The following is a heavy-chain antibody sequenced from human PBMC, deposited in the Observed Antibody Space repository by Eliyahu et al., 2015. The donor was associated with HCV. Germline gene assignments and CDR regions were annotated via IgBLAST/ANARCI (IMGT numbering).Heavy chain of an antibody. Sequence: QVQLQESGPGLVKPSQTLSLTCTVSGGPISSGGYYWSWIRQHPGKGLEWIGYIYYSGSTYYNPSLKSRVTISVDTSKNQFSLKLSSVTAADTAVYYCAREGNQDGEHYFDYWGQGTLVTVSS. CDR2: IYYSGST. J-gene: IGHJ4*02. CDR3: AREGNQDGEHYFDY. V-gene: IGHV4-31*03. D-gene: IGHD4-17*01. CDR1: GGPISSGGYY.